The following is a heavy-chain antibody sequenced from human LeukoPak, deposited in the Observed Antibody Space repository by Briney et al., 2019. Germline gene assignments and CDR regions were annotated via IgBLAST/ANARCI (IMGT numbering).Heavy chain of an antibody. CDR3: AKSSSWIFTIDY. Sequence: ASVKVSCKASGYSFTGQYINWVRQAPGQGLEWMGWINPNTGVTNYAQTFKGRVTMTRDTSISTAYMEMSSLRSDDTAIYYCAKSSSWIFTIDYWGQGTLVTVPS. D-gene: IGHD6-13*01. CDR1: GYSFTGQY. CDR2: INPNTGVT. J-gene: IGHJ4*02. V-gene: IGHV1-2*02.